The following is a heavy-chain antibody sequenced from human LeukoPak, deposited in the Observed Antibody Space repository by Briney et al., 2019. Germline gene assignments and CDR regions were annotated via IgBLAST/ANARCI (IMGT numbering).Heavy chain of an antibody. V-gene: IGHV4-59*11. CDR3: ARAGYDSPFDY. CDR2: IYYSGST. Sequence: SETLSLTCTVSGGPISSHYWSWIRQPPGKGLEWIGYIYYSGSTNYNPSLKSRVTISVDTSKNQFSLKLSSVTAADTAVYYCARAGYDSPFDYWGQGTLVTVSS. CDR1: GGPISSHY. J-gene: IGHJ4*02. D-gene: IGHD5-12*01.